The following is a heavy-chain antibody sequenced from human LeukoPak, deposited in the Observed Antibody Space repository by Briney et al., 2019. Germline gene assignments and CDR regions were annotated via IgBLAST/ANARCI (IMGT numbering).Heavy chain of an antibody. V-gene: IGHV3-48*03. Sequence: GGSLRLSCAASGFTFRSYEMNWVRQAPGKGLEWVSYISSSGSVIYCADSVKGRFTISRDNAKNSLYLQMNSLRAEDTAVYYCARAGSLGYCSGGSCHVYWGQGTLVTVSS. CDR2: ISSSGSVI. J-gene: IGHJ4*02. CDR3: ARAGSLGYCSGGSCHVY. D-gene: IGHD2-15*01. CDR1: GFTFRSYE.